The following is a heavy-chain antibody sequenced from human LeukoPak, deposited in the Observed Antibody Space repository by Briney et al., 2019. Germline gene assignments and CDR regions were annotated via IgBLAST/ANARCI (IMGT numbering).Heavy chain of an antibody. V-gene: IGHV3-7*01. CDR3: ATYSILNAREFRY. Sequence: PGGSLRLSCVASGFTFDDYGMTWVRQAPGKGPEWVANVQHIGGETYYVDSEKGRFTISRDNAKNSVYLQMNSLGADDTAVYYCATYSILNAREFRYWGQGTLVTVTS. CDR1: GFTFDDYG. J-gene: IGHJ1*01. CDR2: VQHIGGET. D-gene: IGHD4-11*01.